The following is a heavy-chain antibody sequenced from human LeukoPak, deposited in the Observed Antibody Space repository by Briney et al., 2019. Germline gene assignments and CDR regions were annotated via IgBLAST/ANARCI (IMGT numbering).Heavy chain of an antibody. D-gene: IGHD3-10*01. J-gene: IGHJ6*02. CDR3: ARAVRSMVRGVINYYGMDV. Sequence: ETLSLTCTVSGGSVSSGSYYWSWIRQPPGKGLEWIGYIYYSGSTNYNPSLKSRVTISVDTSKNQFSLKLSPVTAADTAVYYCARAVRSMVRGVINYYGMDVWGQGTTVTVSS. V-gene: IGHV4-61*01. CDR2: IYYSGST. CDR1: GGSVSSGSYY.